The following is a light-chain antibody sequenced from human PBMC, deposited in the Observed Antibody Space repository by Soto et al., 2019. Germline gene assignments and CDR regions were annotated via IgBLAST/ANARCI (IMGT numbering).Light chain of an antibody. J-gene: IGKJ4*01. CDR1: QSVLYSSNNKNY. CDR3: QQYYSTPLT. V-gene: IGKV4-1*01. CDR2: WAS. Sequence: DIVMTQSPDSLAVSLGARATINCKSSQSVLYSSNNKNYLAWYQQKPGQPPKLLIYWASTRESGVPDRFSGSGYGTDFTLTISSLQAEDVAVYYCQQYYSTPLTFGGGTKVEIK.